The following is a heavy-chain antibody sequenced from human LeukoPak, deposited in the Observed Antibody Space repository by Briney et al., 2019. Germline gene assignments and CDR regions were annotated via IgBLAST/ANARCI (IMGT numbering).Heavy chain of an antibody. CDR2: MNIDGSEK. V-gene: IGHV3-7*01. Sequence: PGVSLRLSCAASGFTFSSYSMNWVRQAPGKRLEWVANMNIDGSEKYYADSAKGRFTISRDNARNSVYLQMNSLRVEDTAVYCRARDPVEWELLPDYWGQGTLVTVSS. CDR1: GFTFSSYS. CDR3: ARDPVEWELLPDY. D-gene: IGHD1-26*01. J-gene: IGHJ4*02.